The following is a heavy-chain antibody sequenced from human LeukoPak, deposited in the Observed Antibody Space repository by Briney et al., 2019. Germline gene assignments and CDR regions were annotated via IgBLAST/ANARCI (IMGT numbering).Heavy chain of an antibody. J-gene: IGHJ4*02. CDR1: GFTFSSYW. Sequence: GGSLRLSCAASGFTFSSYWMGWVRQAPGKGLEWVANIKQDGSEKYYMDFLKGRFTISRDNAKNSLYLQVNSLRAEDTAVYYCATATGYRFDSWGQGTLVTVSS. CDR3: ATATGYRFDS. V-gene: IGHV3-7*05. D-gene: IGHD5-24*01. CDR2: IKQDGSEK.